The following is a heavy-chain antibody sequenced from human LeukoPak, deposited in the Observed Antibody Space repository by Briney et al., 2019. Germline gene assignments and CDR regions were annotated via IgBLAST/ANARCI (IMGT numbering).Heavy chain of an antibody. J-gene: IGHJ6*02. CDR2: ISYDGSNK. Sequence: GGSLRLSCAASGFTFSSYGMHWVRQAPGKGLEWVAVISYDGSNKYYADSVKGRFTISRDNSKNTLYLQMNSLRAEDTAVYYCAKALTTVTTAGPKKYYYYGMDVWGQGTTVTVSS. CDR1: GFTFSSYG. D-gene: IGHD4-17*01. CDR3: AKALTTVTTAGPKKYYYYGMDV. V-gene: IGHV3-30*18.